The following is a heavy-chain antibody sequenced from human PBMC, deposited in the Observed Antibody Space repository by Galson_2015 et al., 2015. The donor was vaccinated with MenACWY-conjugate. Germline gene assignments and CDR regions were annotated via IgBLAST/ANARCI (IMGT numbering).Heavy chain of an antibody. J-gene: IGHJ4*02. D-gene: IGHD1-26*01. Sequence: SLRLSCAASGFTFSNAWMNWVRQAPGKGLEWVAFIRYDGSNKYYADSVKGRFTISRDNSKNTLYLQMNSLRAEDTAVYYCAKDRVWRGSQGLFDYWGQGTLVTVSS. CDR2: IRYDGSNK. CDR3: AKDRVWRGSQGLFDY. V-gene: IGHV3-30*02. CDR1: GFTFSNAW.